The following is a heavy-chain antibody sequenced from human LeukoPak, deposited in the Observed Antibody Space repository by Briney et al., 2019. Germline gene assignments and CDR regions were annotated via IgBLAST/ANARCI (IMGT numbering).Heavy chain of an antibody. J-gene: IGHJ4*02. Sequence: PGGSLRLSCAASGFAFSNYAMNWVRQAPGKGLEWVSSLSESGDVTSYADSVKGRFTISRDDAESSLYLQMNSLRAEDTAVYYCARDLNGYNSAIYYFDSWGQGTLVTVSS. V-gene: IGHV3-21*06. CDR1: GFAFSNYA. CDR2: LSESGDVT. CDR3: ARDLNGYNSAIYYFDS. D-gene: IGHD6-19*01.